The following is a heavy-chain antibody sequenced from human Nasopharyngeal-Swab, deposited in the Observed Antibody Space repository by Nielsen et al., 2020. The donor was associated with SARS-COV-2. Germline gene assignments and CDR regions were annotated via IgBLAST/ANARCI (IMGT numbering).Heavy chain of an antibody. D-gene: IGHD2-2*01. Sequence: LSLTCAASGFTFSSYAMHWVRQAPGKGLEWVAVISYDGSNKYYADSVKGRFTISRDNSKNTLYLQMNSLRAEDTAVYYCARVAYCSSTSCYHYFDYWGQGTLVTVSS. CDR2: ISYDGSNK. V-gene: IGHV3-30*04. CDR3: ARVAYCSSTSCYHYFDY. CDR1: GFTFSSYA. J-gene: IGHJ4*02.